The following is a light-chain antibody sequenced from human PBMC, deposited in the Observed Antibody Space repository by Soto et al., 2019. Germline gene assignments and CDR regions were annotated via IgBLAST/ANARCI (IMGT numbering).Light chain of an antibody. CDR3: QQYAGSRWT. CDR1: QSVGSAY. J-gene: IGKJ1*01. CDR2: GTS. V-gene: IGKV3-20*01. Sequence: DIVLTQSPGTLSLSPGERATLSCRASQSVGSAYLAWYQHKPGQAPRLLIYGTSSRATGIADRFTGSGSGTDFTLTISRLEPEDFAVYYWQQYAGSRWTFGQGTKV.